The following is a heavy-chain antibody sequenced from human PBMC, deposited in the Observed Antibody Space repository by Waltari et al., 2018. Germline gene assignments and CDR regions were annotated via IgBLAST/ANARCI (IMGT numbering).Heavy chain of an antibody. J-gene: IGHJ6*02. V-gene: IGHV4-59*01. CDR1: GGPISSYH. CDR3: ARYYDFWSGYAYYYYGMDV. Sequence: QVQLQESGPGLVKPSETLSLTCTVPGGPISSYHWSWIRQPPGQGLEWIGYIYYSGSTNYNPSLKSRVTISVDTSKNQFSLKLSSVTAADTAVYYCARYYDFWSGYAYYYYGMDVWGQGTTVTVSS. CDR2: IYYSGST. D-gene: IGHD3-3*01.